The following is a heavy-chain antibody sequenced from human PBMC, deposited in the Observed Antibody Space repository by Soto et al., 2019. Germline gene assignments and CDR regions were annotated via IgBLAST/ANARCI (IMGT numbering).Heavy chain of an antibody. V-gene: IGHV3-23*01. CDR1: GFTFSSYA. CDR2: ISGSGGST. J-gene: IGHJ4*02. Sequence: EVQLLESGGGLIQPGGSLRLSCAASGFTFSSYAMSWVRQAPGKGLEWVSAISGSGGSTYYADSVKGRFTISRDNSKNTLDLQMNSLRAVDTAVYYCEKDGRRVGRVYSSSDYWGQGTLVTVSS. CDR3: EKDGRRVGRVYSSSDY. D-gene: IGHD6-6*01.